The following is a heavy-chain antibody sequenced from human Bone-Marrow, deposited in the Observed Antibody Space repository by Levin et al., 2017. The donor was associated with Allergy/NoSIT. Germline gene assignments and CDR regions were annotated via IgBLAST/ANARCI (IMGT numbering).Heavy chain of an antibody. CDR2: IGTAGDT. Sequence: PGGSLRLSCAASGFTFSSYDMHWVRQATGKGLEWVSAIGTAGDTYYPGSVKGRFTISRENAKNSLYLQMNSLRAGDTAVYYCARQRRDGFTYDAFDIWGQGTMVTVSS. V-gene: IGHV3-13*01. J-gene: IGHJ3*02. CDR1: GFTFSSYD. CDR3: ARQRRDGFTYDAFDI. D-gene: IGHD5-24*01.